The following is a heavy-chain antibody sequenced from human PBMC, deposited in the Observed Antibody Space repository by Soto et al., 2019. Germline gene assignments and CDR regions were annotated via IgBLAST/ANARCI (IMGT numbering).Heavy chain of an antibody. CDR2: ISTDNGNT. CDR1: GYSFTSYA. D-gene: IGHD2-15*01. CDR3: ARRANAFHI. J-gene: IGHJ3*02. V-gene: IGHV1-18*01. Sequence: ASVKVSCKASGYSFTSYAISWVRQAPGQGLEWMGWISTDNGNTNYAQNLQGRVTLTTDTSTSTAYMELRSLRSDDTAVYYCARRANAFHIWGQGTVVTVS.